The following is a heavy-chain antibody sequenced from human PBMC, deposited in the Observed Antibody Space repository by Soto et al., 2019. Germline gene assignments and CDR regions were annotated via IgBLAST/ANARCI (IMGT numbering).Heavy chain of an antibody. V-gene: IGHV3-30-3*01. CDR3: VRDTSPYSSGWHNRHSDY. J-gene: IGHJ4*02. Sequence: QVQLVESGGGVVQPGRSLRLSCAASGFTFSSYAMHWVRQAPGKGLEWVAVISYDGSNKYYADSVKGRFTISRDNSNTLYLQMNSLRAEDTAVYYCVRDTSPYSSGWHNRHSDYWGQGTLVTVSS. CDR2: ISYDGSNK. D-gene: IGHD6-19*01. CDR1: GFTFSSYA.